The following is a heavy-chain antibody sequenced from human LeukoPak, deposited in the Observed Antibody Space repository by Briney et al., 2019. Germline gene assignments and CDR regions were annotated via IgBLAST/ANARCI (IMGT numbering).Heavy chain of an antibody. V-gene: IGHV3-30*18. J-gene: IGHJ4*02. CDR3: AKDSGTYYKAFDY. Sequence: GGSLRLSCAAYGFTFSTYGMHWVRQAPGKGLEWVAVISYDGSNQYYADSVKGRLTISRDNSKNTLYLQMNSLRAEDTAVYSCAKDSGTYYKAFDYWGQGTLVTVSS. D-gene: IGHD1-26*01. CDR2: ISYDGSNQ. CDR1: GFTFSTYG.